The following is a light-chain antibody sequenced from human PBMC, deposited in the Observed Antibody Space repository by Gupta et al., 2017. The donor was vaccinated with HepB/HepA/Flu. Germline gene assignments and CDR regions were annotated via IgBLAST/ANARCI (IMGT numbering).Light chain of an antibody. CDR3: QQSYSAPRT. J-gene: IGKJ2*01. CDR2: AAS. Sequence: DIQVTQSPSSLSASVGDRVIITCRATQDISSYVNWYQQKPGKAPSLLIYAASKLRSGVPLRFSGSGSERDYIFTIDGLQPEDFATYYCQQSYSAPRTFGQGTKVDIK. V-gene: IGKV1-39*01. CDR1: QDISSY.